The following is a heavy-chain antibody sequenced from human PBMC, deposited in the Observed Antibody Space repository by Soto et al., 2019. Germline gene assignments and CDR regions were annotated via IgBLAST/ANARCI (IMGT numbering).Heavy chain of an antibody. CDR2: TYQSGSA. J-gene: IGHJ6*02. CDR3: ARDYYGMDV. CDR1: GGSISSGGYS. V-gene: IGHV4-30-2*06. Sequence: SETLSLTCTVSGGSISSGGYSWTWIRQSPGKGLEWVGYTYQSGSAYYNPSLKSRVTISVDRSKNQFSLNLTSVTAADTAVYYCARDYYGMDVWGQGTTVTVSS.